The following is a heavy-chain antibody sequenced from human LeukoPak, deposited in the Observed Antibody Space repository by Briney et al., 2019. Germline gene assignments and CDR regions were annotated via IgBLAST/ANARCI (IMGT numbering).Heavy chain of an antibody. Sequence: SETLSLTCAVYGGSFSGYYWGWIRQPPGKGLEWIGSIYYSGSTYYNPSLKSRVTMSVDTSKNQFSLKLSSVTAADTAVYYCARQSFAPFQVGPETPIESWGQGTLVTVSS. J-gene: IGHJ4*02. D-gene: IGHD1-26*01. V-gene: IGHV4-39*01. CDR2: IYYSGST. CDR3: ARQSFAPFQVGPETPIES. CDR1: GGSFSGYY.